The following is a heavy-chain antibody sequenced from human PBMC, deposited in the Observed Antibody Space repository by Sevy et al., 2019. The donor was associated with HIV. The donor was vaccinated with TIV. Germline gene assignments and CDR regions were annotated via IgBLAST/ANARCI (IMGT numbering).Heavy chain of an antibody. J-gene: IGHJ4*02. CDR3: ARERGYTYLFMDI. V-gene: IGHV4-30-4*01. CDR2: IYHSASI. Sequence: SETLSLTCTVSGGAITSGDYYWNWIRQPPGKCLEWIGYIYHSASIFYNPSLQSRAIISQDTSKNQFSLKLSSVTAADTAVYFCARERGYTYLFMDIWGQRTPVTVSS. CDR1: GGAITSGDYY. D-gene: IGHD5-18*01.